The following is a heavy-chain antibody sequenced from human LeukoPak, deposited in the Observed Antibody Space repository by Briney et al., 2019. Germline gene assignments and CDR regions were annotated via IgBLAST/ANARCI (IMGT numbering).Heavy chain of an antibody. CDR2: IYTDGTT. V-gene: IGHV3-53*05. CDR1: GYTVSTNY. D-gene: IGHD6-13*01. CDR3: ARDPNLVAAAGYFDY. Sequence: GGSLRLSCAASGYTVSTNYMSWVRQAPAKGLEWVSIIYTDGTTKYADSVKGRFTMSRDNSKNTLYLQMNSLRAEDTAVYYCARDPNLVAAAGYFDYWGQGTLVTVSS. J-gene: IGHJ4*02.